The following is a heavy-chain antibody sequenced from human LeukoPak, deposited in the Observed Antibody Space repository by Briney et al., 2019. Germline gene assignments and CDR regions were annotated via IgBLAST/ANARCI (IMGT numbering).Heavy chain of an antibody. J-gene: IGHJ4*02. CDR1: GASISSHY. V-gene: IGHV4-59*11. D-gene: IGHD2/OR15-2a*01. Sequence: KPSETLSLTCIVSGASISSHYWSWIRQPPGKRLEWIGYVHHDGTTKQNPSLKSRVAISIDTSRNQMSLKFYSMTAADTAMYYRARGSTRADDYWGQGILVTVS. CDR3: ARGSTRADDY. CDR2: VHHDGTT.